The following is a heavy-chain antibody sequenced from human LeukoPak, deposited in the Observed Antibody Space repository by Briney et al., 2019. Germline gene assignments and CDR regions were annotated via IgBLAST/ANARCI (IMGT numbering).Heavy chain of an antibody. J-gene: IGHJ4*02. CDR1: GFTFSSYA. D-gene: IGHD6-19*01. CDR3: AKTSGWPYYFDY. V-gene: IGHV3-64*01. Sequence: HPGGSLRLSCAASGFTFSSYAMHWVRQAPGKGLEYVSAISSNGGSTYYANSVKGRFTISRDNSKNTLYLQMNSLRAEDTAIYYCAKTSGWPYYFDYWGQGTLVTVSS. CDR2: ISSNGGST.